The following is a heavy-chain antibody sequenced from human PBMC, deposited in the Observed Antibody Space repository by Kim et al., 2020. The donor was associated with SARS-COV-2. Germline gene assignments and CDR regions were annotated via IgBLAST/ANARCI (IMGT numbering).Heavy chain of an antibody. D-gene: IGHD6-19*01. CDR1: GFIFDSYA. CDR2: ISGSGGRT. CDR3: AKAPHVAIAVAGQGWDY. Sequence: GGSLRLSCAASGFIFDSYAMSWVRQAPGKGLEWVSAISGSGGRTNYADSVKGRFTISRDNSRNMLYLQMNSLRAEDTAVYYCAKAPHVAIAVAGQGWDYWGQGTLVTVSS. J-gene: IGHJ4*02. V-gene: IGHV3-23*01.